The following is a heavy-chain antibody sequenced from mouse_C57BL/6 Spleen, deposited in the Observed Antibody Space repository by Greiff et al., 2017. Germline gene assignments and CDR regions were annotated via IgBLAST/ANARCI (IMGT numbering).Heavy chain of an antibody. CDR3: AGRAYYGSSYVYWYFDV. CDR2: IDPNSGGT. D-gene: IGHD1-1*01. CDR1: GYTFTSYW. V-gene: IGHV1-72*01. J-gene: IGHJ1*03. Sequence: VQLQQPGAELVKPGASVKLSCKASGYTFTSYWMHWVKQRPGRGLEWIGRIDPNSGGTKYNEKFKSKATLTVDKPSSTAYMQLSSLTSEDSAVYYCAGRAYYGSSYVYWYFDVWGTGTTVTVSS.